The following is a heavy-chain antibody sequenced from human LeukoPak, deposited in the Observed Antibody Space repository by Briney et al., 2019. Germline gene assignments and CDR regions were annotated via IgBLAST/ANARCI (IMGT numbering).Heavy chain of an antibody. Sequence: SETLSLTCTVSGGSVSGYYWSWIRQPPGKGVEWIAYIHSSGSTDHNPSLKSRVTISVDTSKNQFSLKLTSVTAAGTAVYYCAKIRSGGASFDNWGQGTLVTVSS. D-gene: IGHD2-15*01. J-gene: IGHJ4*02. V-gene: IGHV4-59*02. CDR2: IHSSGST. CDR3: AKIRSGGASFDN. CDR1: GGSVSGYY.